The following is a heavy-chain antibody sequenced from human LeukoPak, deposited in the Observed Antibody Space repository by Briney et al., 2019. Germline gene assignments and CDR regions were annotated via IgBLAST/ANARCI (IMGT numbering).Heavy chain of an antibody. J-gene: IGHJ3*01. D-gene: IGHD3-16*01. CDR2: IYSGGPT. CDR1: GFTVSSNY. Sequence: GGSLRLSCAASGFTVSSNYMSWVRQAPGKGLEWVSVIYSGGPTYYAASVKGRFIISRDNSQNTLFLEMNSLRVEDTAMYYCAREGWLGDAFDVWGQGTMVTVSS. V-gene: IGHV3-66*01. CDR3: AREGWLGDAFDV.